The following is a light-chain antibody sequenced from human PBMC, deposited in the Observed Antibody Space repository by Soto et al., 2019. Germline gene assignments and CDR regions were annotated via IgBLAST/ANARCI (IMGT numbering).Light chain of an antibody. Sequence: QPVLTQPASVSGSPGQSITFSCTGTSSDVGSYDYVSWHQQHPGKAPKLIIYDVNNRPSGVPSRFSGSKSGNTASLIISGLQTEDEADYYCCAYSTSGTHVFGTGTQLTVL. CDR1: SSDVGSYDY. V-gene: IGLV2-14*03. CDR2: DVN. CDR3: CAYSTSGTHV. J-gene: IGLJ1*01.